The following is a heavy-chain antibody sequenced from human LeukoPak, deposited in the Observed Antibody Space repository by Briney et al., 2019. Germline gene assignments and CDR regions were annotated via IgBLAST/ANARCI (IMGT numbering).Heavy chain of an antibody. J-gene: IGHJ4*02. CDR1: GGSISSGGYY. Sequence: SETLSLTCTVSGGSISSGGYYWSWIRQHPGKGLEWIGYIYYSGSTYYNPSLKSRVTISVDTSKNQFSLKLSSVTAAVTAVYYCARTEQQLVFDYWGQGTLVTVSS. V-gene: IGHV4-31*03. CDR3: ARTEQQLVFDY. D-gene: IGHD6-13*01. CDR2: IYYSGST.